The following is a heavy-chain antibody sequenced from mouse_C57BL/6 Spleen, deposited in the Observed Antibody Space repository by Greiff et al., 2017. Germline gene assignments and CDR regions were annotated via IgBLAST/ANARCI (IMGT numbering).Heavy chain of an antibody. Sequence: EVMLVESGGGLVKPGGSLKLSCAASGFTFSSYAMSWVRQTPEKRLEWVATISDGGGYTYYPDNVKGRFTISRDNAKNNLYLQMSHLKSEDTAMYYCARDDYGSSYFDYWGQGTTLTVSS. V-gene: IGHV5-4*01. D-gene: IGHD1-1*01. CDR1: GFTFSSYA. CDR2: ISDGGGYT. J-gene: IGHJ2*01. CDR3: ARDDYGSSYFDY.